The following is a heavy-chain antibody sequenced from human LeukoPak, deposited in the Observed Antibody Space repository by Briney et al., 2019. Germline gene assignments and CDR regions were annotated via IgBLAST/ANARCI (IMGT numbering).Heavy chain of an antibody. V-gene: IGHV6-1*01. J-gene: IGHJ4*02. CDR2: TYYRSKWYN. Sequence: SQTLSLTCAISGESVSNNNAAWTWFRQSPSRGLEWLGRTYYRSKWYNDYAVSVKSRITINPDTSKNQFSLQLNSVTPEDTAVYFCVRAGGYGVFDQWGQGTLVTVSS. CDR1: GESVSNNNAA. CDR3: VRAGGYGVFDQ. D-gene: IGHD5-18*01.